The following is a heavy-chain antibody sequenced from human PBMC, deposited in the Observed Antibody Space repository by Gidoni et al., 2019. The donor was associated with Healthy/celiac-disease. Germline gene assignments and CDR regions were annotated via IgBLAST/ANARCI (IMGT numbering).Heavy chain of an antibody. V-gene: IGHV1-8*01. J-gene: IGHJ6*02. CDR2: MNPNSGNT. CDR1: GYTFTSYD. CDR3: AASIYYYYGMDV. Sequence: QAQLVQSGAEVTKPGASLKVSCKASGYTFTSYDINWVRQATGQGLEWMGWMNPNSGNTGYAQKFQGRVTMTRNTSISTAYMELSSLRSEDTAVYYCAASIYYYYGMDVWGQGTTVTVSS.